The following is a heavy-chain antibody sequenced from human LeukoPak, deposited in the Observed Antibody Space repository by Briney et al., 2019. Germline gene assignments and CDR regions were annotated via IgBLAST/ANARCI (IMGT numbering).Heavy chain of an antibody. CDR1: GGTFSSYA. Sequence: SVKVSCKASGGTFSSYAISWVRQAPGQGLEWMGGIIPIFGTANYAQKFQGRVTITADESTSTAYMELSSLRSEDTAVYYRASGGVRGVIISNWFDPWGQGTLVTVSS. CDR3: ASGGVRGVIISNWFDP. D-gene: IGHD3-10*01. J-gene: IGHJ5*02. V-gene: IGHV1-69*01. CDR2: IIPIFGTA.